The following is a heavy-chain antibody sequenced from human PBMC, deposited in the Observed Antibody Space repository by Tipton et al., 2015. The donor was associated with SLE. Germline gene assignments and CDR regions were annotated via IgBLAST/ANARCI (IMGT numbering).Heavy chain of an antibody. CDR3: VRDIPSILTIAVAGSAFDI. CDR1: GFTFDDFA. V-gene: IGHV3-9*01. D-gene: IGHD6-19*01. Sequence: RSLRLSCAASGFTFDDFAMHWVRQAPGKGIEWISGIGWNRGSIGYADSVKGRFTISRDNARNSLYLQMNSLRPEDTALYYCVRDIPSILTIAVAGSAFDIWGQGTMVTVSS. J-gene: IGHJ3*02. CDR2: IGWNRGSI.